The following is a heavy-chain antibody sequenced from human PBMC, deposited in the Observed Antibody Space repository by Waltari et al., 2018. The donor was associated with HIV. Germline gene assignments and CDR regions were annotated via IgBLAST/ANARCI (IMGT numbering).Heavy chain of an antibody. J-gene: IGHJ4*02. V-gene: IGHV4-61*02. D-gene: IGHD3-22*01. CDR2: IYTSGST. CDR3: ARGGYYYDAPFDY. CDR1: GGSISSGSYY. Sequence: QVQLQESGPGLVKPSQTLSLTCTVSGGSISSGSYYWSWIRQPAGKGLEWIGRIYTSGSTNYNPPLKSRVTISVDTSKNQFSLKLSSVTAADTAVYYCARGGYYYDAPFDYWGQGTLVTVSS.